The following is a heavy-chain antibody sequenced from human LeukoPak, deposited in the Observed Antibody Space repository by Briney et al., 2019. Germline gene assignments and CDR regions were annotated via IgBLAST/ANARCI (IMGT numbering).Heavy chain of an antibody. J-gene: IGHJ6*03. CDR3: ARGRADYDFWSGYYHYMDV. Sequence: GGSLRLSYAASGFSFSSHWMHWVRQAPGKGLVWVSRIKDDGSSTSYADSVKGRFTISRDNAKNTLYLQIKILRAEDTAVYFCARGRADYDFWSGYYHYMDVWGKGTTVTVSS. CDR2: IKDDGSST. V-gene: IGHV3-74*01. CDR1: GFSFSSHW. D-gene: IGHD3-3*01.